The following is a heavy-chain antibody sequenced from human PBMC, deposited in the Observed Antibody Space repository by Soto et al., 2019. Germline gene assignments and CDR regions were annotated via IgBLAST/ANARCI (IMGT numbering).Heavy chain of an antibody. D-gene: IGHD2-21*02. CDR3: ARSAIPSGGWFAP. J-gene: IGHJ5*02. V-gene: IGHV4-4*07. CDR2: IYASGST. Sequence: PPQTLALTCTPTSRSISTYYWNWIRQPAGKGLEWIRRIYASGSTTYNPPLKSPVTMSVDTSTNHFSLKTNSVTAAATAIYYSARSAIPSGGWFAPWRHRTLDTVSS. CDR1: SRSISTYY.